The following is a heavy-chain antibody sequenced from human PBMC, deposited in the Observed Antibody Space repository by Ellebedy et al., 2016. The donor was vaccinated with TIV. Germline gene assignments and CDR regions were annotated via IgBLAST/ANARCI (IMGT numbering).Heavy chain of an antibody. J-gene: IGHJ4*02. CDR2: IYYSGST. CDR3: ARREGYYGSGGYYAN. D-gene: IGHD3-10*01. V-gene: IGHV4-59*02. CDR1: GDSVRSYY. Sequence: MPGGSLRLSCTVSGDSVRSYYWSWIRQPPGKGLEWIGYIYYSGSTNYNPSLKSRVTISIDTSKNQFSLKLSSVTAADTAVYYCARREGYYGSGGYYANWGQGTLVTVSS.